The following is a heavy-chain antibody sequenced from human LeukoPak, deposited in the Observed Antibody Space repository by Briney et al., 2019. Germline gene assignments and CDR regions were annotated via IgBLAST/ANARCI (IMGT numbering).Heavy chain of an antibody. CDR3: TTGPPRYYTFDI. CDR2: IKSKTDGGTT. D-gene: IGHD3-10*01. J-gene: IGHJ3*02. V-gene: IGHV3-15*01. CDR1: GFNFSNAW. Sequence: GGSLRLSCAASGFNFSNAWMSWVRQAPGKGLEWVGRIKSKTDGGTTDYAAPVKGRFTISGDDSKNTLYLQMNSLKTEDTAVYYCTTGPPRYYTFDIRGQGTTVTVSS.